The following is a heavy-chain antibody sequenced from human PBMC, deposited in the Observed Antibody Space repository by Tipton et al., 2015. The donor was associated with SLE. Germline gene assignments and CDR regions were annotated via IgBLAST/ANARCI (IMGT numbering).Heavy chain of an antibody. CDR3: VRGWAHAFDM. J-gene: IGHJ3*02. V-gene: IGHV4-59*11. D-gene: IGHD3-16*01. CDR2: IYYTGST. Sequence: TLSLTCTVSGGFINTHYWSWIRQPPGKGLEWIAYIYYTGSTNYNPSLKSRVTMSVDTSKNQFPLKLSSVTAADTAVYYCVRGWAHAFDMWSQGTLVTVSS. CDR1: GGFINTHY.